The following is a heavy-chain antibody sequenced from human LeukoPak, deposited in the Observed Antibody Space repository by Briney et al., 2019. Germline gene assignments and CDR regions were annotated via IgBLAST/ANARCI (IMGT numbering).Heavy chain of an antibody. D-gene: IGHD3-10*01. CDR3: AREVTMVRGVMDAFDI. J-gene: IGHJ3*02. Sequence: SVKVSCTASGGTFSSYAISWVRQAPGQGLEWMGRIIPILGIANYAQKFQGRVTITADKSTSTAYMELSSLRSEDTAVYYCAREVTMVRGVMDAFDIWGQGTMVTVSS. V-gene: IGHV1-69*04. CDR1: GGTFSSYA. CDR2: IIPILGIA.